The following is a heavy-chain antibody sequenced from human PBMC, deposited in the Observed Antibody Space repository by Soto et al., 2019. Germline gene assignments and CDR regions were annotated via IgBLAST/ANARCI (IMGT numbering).Heavy chain of an antibody. CDR2: IFSNDEK. Sequence: QVTLKESGPVLVKPTETLTLTCTVSGFSLSNARMGVSWIRQPPGKALEWLAHIFSNDEKSYSTSLKSRLTTSMDTSKSQVVLTMTNMDPVDTAAYYGARMEIFGVVVIQVYWGQGTLVIVSS. J-gene: IGHJ4*02. D-gene: IGHD3-3*01. CDR1: GFSLSNARMG. V-gene: IGHV2-26*01. CDR3: ARMEIFGVVVIQVY.